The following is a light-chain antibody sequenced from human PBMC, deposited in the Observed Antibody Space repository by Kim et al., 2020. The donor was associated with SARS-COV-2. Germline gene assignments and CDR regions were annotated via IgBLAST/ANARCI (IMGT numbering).Light chain of an antibody. Sequence: LSPGGRATLPCRASQSISSHYLAWYQQTPGQAPTLLIYGASSRATGIPDRFRGSGSGTDFTLIITRLEPEDFAVYYCQQYGGSLQTFGQGTKLEI. J-gene: IGKJ2*01. CDR2: GAS. V-gene: IGKV3-20*01. CDR3: QQYGGSLQT. CDR1: QSISSHY.